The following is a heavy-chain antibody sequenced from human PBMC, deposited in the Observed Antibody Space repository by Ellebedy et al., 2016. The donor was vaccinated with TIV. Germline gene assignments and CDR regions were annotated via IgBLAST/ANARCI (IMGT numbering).Heavy chain of an antibody. J-gene: IGHJ5*02. CDR3: ARLSRVYDSSGYNWFDP. Sequence: AASVKVSCKASGYTFTTYAMHWAHQAPGQRLEWMGWINAGNGNTKYSQKLQGRVTITRDTSASTAYMELSSLRSEDTAVYYCARLSRVYDSSGYNWFDPWGQGTLVTVSS. CDR2: INAGNGNT. V-gene: IGHV1-3*01. D-gene: IGHD3-22*01. CDR1: GYTFTTYA.